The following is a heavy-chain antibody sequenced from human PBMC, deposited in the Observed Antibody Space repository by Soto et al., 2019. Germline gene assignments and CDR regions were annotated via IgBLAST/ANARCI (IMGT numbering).Heavy chain of an antibody. Sequence: SVKVSCKXSGGTFSSYAISWVRQAPGQGLEWMGGIIPIFGTANYAQKFQGRVTITADESTSTAYMELSSLRSEDTAVYYCARGYYYDSSGYSTGSDYWGQGTLVTVSS. CDR2: IIPIFGTA. J-gene: IGHJ4*02. CDR3: ARGYYYDSSGYSTGSDY. CDR1: GGTFSSYA. V-gene: IGHV1-69*13. D-gene: IGHD3-22*01.